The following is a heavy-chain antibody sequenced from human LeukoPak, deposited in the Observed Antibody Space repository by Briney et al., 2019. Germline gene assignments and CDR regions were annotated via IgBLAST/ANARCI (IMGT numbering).Heavy chain of an antibody. CDR2: IYYSGST. CDR3: ARQTGSGLFILP. V-gene: IGHV4-39*01. J-gene: IGHJ4*02. CDR1: GGSISRSRDY. Sequence: SETLSFTCTVSGGSISRSRDYWGWIRQPPGKGLEWIGSIYYSGSTYYNPSLKSRVTISVDTSKNQFSLRLTSVTAADTAVYYCARQTGSGLFILPGGQGTLVTVSS. D-gene: IGHD3/OR15-3a*01.